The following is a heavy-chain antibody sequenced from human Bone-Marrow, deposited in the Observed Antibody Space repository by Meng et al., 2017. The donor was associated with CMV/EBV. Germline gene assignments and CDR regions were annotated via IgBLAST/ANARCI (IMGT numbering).Heavy chain of an antibody. CDR1: GFTFSSYG. Sequence: GGSLRLSCAASGFTFSSYGMHWVRQAPGKGLEWVAFIRYDGSNKYYADSVKGRFTISRDNAKNSLYLQMNSLRAEDTAVYYCARQSSFWSGQSTYYYGMDVWGQGTTVTVSS. V-gene: IGHV3-30*02. D-gene: IGHD3-3*01. CDR2: IRYDGSNK. J-gene: IGHJ6*02. CDR3: ARQSSFWSGQSTYYYGMDV.